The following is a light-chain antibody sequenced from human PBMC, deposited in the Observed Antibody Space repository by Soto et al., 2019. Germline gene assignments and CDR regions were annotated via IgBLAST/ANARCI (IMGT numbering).Light chain of an antibody. V-gene: IGLV1-44*01. J-gene: IGLJ1*01. Sequence: QSVLTQPPSTSATPGQRVTISCSGSSSNIGINAVNWYQQLPGAAPKLLMYDNNQRPSGVPDRVSGSKSGTSASLAISGLQSEDEADYYCASWDDSLNGLLFGTGTRSPS. CDR1: SSNIGINA. CDR2: DNN. CDR3: ASWDDSLNGLL.